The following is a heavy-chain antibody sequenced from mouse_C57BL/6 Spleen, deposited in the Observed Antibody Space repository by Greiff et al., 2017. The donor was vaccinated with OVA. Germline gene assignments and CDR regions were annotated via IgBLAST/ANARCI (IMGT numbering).Heavy chain of an antibody. J-gene: IGHJ4*01. CDR3: ARPPHYYGSSYDYAMDY. Sequence: QVQLKQSGAELARPGASVKLSCKASGYTFTSYGISWVKQRTGQGLEWIGEIYPRSGNTYYNEKFKGKATLTADKSSSTAYMELRSLTSEDSAVYFCARPPHYYGSSYDYAMDYWGQGTSVTVSS. D-gene: IGHD1-1*01. V-gene: IGHV1-81*01. CDR2: IYPRSGNT. CDR1: GYTFTSYG.